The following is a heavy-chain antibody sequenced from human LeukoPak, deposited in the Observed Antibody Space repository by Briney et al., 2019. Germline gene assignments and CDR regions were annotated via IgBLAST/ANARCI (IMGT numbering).Heavy chain of an antibody. D-gene: IGHD3-10*01. CDR1: GFTFSTFA. CDR3: AKRVRYGSGNYHFDH. Sequence: PGGSLRLSCAASGFTFSTFAMTWVRQAPGKGLEWVSVIRGTGGSTYYADSVKGRFTISRDNSNNTLYLQMNSLRAEDTAVYYCAKRVRYGSGNYHFDHWGQGTLVTVSS. J-gene: IGHJ4*02. CDR2: IRGTGGST. V-gene: IGHV3-23*01.